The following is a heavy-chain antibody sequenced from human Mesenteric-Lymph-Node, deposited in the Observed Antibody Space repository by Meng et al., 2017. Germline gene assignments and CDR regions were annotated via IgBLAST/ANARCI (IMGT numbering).Heavy chain of an antibody. J-gene: IGHJ4*02. Sequence: GGSLRLSCAASRFNFHSYWMSWVRQAPGKGLEWVANIKQDGSEIFYVDSVKGRFTISRDNAKNSLYLQMNSLRAEDTALYYCARVWFGELFHYFDYWGQGTLVTVSS. CDR3: ARVWFGELFHYFDY. D-gene: IGHD3-10*01. CDR2: IKQDGSEI. CDR1: RFNFHSYW. V-gene: IGHV3-7*03.